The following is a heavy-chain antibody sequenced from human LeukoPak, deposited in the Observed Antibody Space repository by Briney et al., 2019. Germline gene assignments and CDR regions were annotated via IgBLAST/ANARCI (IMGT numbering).Heavy chain of an antibody. Sequence: SETLSLTCAVYGGSFRGYYWSWIRQPPGKGLEWIGEINHSGSTNYNPSLKSRVTISVDTSKNQFSLKLSSVTAADTAVYYCARRPYGDFDYWGQGTLVTVSS. CDR2: INHSGST. CDR3: ARRPYGDFDY. CDR1: GGSFRGYY. J-gene: IGHJ4*02. V-gene: IGHV4-34*01. D-gene: IGHD4-17*01.